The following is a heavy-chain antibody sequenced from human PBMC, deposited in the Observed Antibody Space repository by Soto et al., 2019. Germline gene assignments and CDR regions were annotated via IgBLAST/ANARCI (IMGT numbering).Heavy chain of an antibody. CDR3: ARRGSGSYYDY. Sequence: VGSLRLSCAASGFTFSSYAMRWVRQAPGKGLEWVSAISGSGGSTYYADSVKGRFTISRDNSKNTLYLQMNSLRAEDTAVYYCARRGSGSYYDYWGQGTLVTVSS. V-gene: IGHV3-23*01. CDR2: ISGSGGST. J-gene: IGHJ4*02. CDR1: GFTFSSYA. D-gene: IGHD1-26*01.